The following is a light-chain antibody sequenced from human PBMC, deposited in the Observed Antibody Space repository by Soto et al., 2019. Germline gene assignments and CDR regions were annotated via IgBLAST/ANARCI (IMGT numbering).Light chain of an antibody. V-gene: IGLV2-14*01. J-gene: IGLJ1*01. CDR2: DVS. Sequence: QSALTQPASVSGSPGQSIAISCIGSSSDVGGYNYVSWHQQHPGKAPKVVIYDVSNRPAGVSDRFSGSKSGNTASLTLSGRQAEDEADYYCSSYTSSSTSVFGTGTKVTVL. CDR3: SSYTSSSTSV. CDR1: SSDVGGYNY.